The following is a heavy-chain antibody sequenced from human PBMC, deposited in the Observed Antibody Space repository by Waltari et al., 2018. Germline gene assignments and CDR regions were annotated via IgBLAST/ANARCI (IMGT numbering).Heavy chain of an antibody. Sequence: LVESGGGLVQPGRSLRLSCVGSGFTFDDYAMQWVRQPPGKGLEGVSGINYNSASIGYGESVKGRFIISRDNARNSLYLQMNSLTTEDTALYYCLKKNDEVFDRNGLVYDAFDMWGQGTMVTVSP. CDR3: LKKNDEVFDRNGLVYDAFDM. J-gene: IGHJ3*02. CDR1: GFTFDDYA. V-gene: IGHV3-9*01. D-gene: IGHD3-22*01. CDR2: INYNSASI.